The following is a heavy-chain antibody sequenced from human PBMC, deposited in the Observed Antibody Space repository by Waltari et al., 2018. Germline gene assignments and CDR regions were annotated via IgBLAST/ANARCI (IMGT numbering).Heavy chain of an antibody. CDR2: IIPIFGTA. J-gene: IGHJ2*01. D-gene: IGHD2-15*01. Sequence: QVQLVQSGAEVKKPGSSVKVYCKGHEGTFSSYAISWDRQAPGQGIEWMGRIIPIFGTANYEQKFQGRVTITADKSTSTAYMELSSLRSEDTAVYYCARESFMVGWYFDLWGRGTLVTVSS. CDR3: ARESFMVGWYFDL. CDR1: EGTFSSYA. V-gene: IGHV1-69*08.